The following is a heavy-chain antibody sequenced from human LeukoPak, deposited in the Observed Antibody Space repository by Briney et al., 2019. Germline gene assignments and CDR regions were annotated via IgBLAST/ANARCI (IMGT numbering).Heavy chain of an antibody. V-gene: IGHV3-30*04. CDR1: GFTFSSYA. CDR2: ISYDGSNK. CDR3: ARDYCGGDCYGIFDY. D-gene: IGHD2-21*02. J-gene: IGHJ4*02. Sequence: GGSLRLSCAASGFTFSSYAMHWDRQAPGKGLEWVAVISYDGSNKYYADSVKGRFTISRDNSKNTLYLQMNSLRAEDTAVYYCARDYCGGDCYGIFDYWGQGTLVTVSS.